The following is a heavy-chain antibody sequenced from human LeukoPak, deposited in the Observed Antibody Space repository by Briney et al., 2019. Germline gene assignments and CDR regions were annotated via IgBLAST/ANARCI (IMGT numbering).Heavy chain of an antibody. D-gene: IGHD5-18*01. CDR2: FDTEDGET. J-gene: IGHJ4*02. Sequence: ASVTVSCKVSGYTLTELSMHLVSQAPGQGLESLGGFDTEDGETIYAQKFQGRVTMTEDTSTDTAYMELSSLRSEDTAVYYCATRTHTAMVPGYYFDYWGQGTLVTVSS. CDR1: GYTLTELS. CDR3: ATRTHTAMVPGYYFDY. V-gene: IGHV1-24*01.